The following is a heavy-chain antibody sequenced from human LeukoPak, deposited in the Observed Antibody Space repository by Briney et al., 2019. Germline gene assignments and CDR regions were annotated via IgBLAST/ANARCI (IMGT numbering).Heavy chain of an antibody. CDR1: GFTFSNYA. CDR3: ARARGNFYYALDV. V-gene: IGHV3-30*04. D-gene: IGHD5-24*01. CDR2: ISYDGGIK. J-gene: IGHJ6*02. Sequence: GGSLRLSRAASGFTFSNYAMHWVRQAPGKGLEWVAIISYDGGIKYYADSVQGRFTISRDNSKSTLFLQMNSLRGEDTAVFYCARARGNFYYALDVWGQGTTVTVSS.